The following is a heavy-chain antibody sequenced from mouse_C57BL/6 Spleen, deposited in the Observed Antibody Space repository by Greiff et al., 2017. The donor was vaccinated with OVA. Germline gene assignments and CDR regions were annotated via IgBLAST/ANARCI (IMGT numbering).Heavy chain of an antibody. Sequence: EVQLVESGGDLVKPGGSLKLSCAASGFTFSSYGMSWVRQTPDKRLEWVATISSGGSYTYYPDSVKGRFTISRDNAKNTLYLQMSSLKSEDTAMYYCARLLRWLFAYWGQGTLVTVSA. CDR3: ARLLRWLFAY. J-gene: IGHJ3*01. CDR2: ISSGGSYT. D-gene: IGHD1-1*02. V-gene: IGHV5-6*01. CDR1: GFTFSSYG.